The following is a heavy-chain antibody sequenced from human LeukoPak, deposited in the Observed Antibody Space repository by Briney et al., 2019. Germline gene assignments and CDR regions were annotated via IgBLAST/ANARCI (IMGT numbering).Heavy chain of an antibody. V-gene: IGHV4-59*01. J-gene: IGHJ3*02. CDR3: ARDSGYYGSGILAFDI. D-gene: IGHD3-10*01. Sequence: SETLSLTCTVSGGSISSYYWSWIRHPPGTGQERIGYFYYSGSTNYNPSLKSRVTISVDTSKNQFSLKLSSVTAADTAVYYCARDSGYYGSGILAFDIWGQGTMVTVSS. CDR1: GGSISSYY. CDR2: FYYSGST.